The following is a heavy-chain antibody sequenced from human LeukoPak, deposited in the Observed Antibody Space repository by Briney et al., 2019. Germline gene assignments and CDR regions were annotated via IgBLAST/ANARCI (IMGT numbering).Heavy chain of an antibody. CDR3: ARGSHPPTN. V-gene: IGHV3-11*04. CDR1: GLTFSDYY. CDR2: ISNSGNII. Sequence: GGSLRLSCAASGLTFSDYYMTRIRQAPGKGLEWVAYISNSGNIIYYVDSVKGRFTISRDNAKNSLYLQMNSLRAEDTAVYYCARGSHPPTNWGQGTLVTVSS. J-gene: IGHJ4*02. D-gene: IGHD2-8*01.